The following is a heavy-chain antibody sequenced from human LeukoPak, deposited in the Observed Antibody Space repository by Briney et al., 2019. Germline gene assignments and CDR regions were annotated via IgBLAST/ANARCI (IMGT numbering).Heavy chain of an antibody. Sequence: KPSETLSLTCTVSGGSISSYYWSWIRQPPGKGLEWIGYIYYSGSTNYNPSLKSRVTISVDTSKNRCSLKVSSVTAADTAVYYCARVSSSSWIFDSWGQGTLVTVAS. V-gene: IGHV4-59*01. D-gene: IGHD6-13*01. CDR1: GGSISSYY. J-gene: IGHJ4*02. CDR3: ARVSSSSWIFDS. CDR2: IYYSGST.